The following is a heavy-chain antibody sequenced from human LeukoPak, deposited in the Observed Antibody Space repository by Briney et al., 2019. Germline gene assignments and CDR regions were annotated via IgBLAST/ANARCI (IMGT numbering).Heavy chain of an antibody. D-gene: IGHD2-2*01. CDR3: GGDKSTSSSVEY. Sequence: SETLSLTCTVSGGSISSYLWSWIRQPPGKGLEWIGYIYYSGSTDYNPSLRSRVTISVDTSKNQFSLRLSSVTAADTAVYYCGGDKSTSSSVEYWGQGTLVTVSS. CDR1: GGSISSYL. V-gene: IGHV4-59*08. CDR2: IYYSGST. J-gene: IGHJ4*02.